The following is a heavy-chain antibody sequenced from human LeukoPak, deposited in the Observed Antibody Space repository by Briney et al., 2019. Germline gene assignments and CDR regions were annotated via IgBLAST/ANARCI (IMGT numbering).Heavy chain of an antibody. J-gene: IGHJ4*02. V-gene: IGHV1-24*01. CDR3: ATADSSGYYFDY. CDR1: GYTLTELS. Sequence: ASVNVSCKVSGYTLTELSMHWVRQAPGKGLEWMGGSDPEDGETIYAQKFQGRVTMTEDTSTDTAYMELSSLRSEDTAVYYCATADSSGYYFDYWGQGTLVTVSS. CDR2: SDPEDGET. D-gene: IGHD3-22*01.